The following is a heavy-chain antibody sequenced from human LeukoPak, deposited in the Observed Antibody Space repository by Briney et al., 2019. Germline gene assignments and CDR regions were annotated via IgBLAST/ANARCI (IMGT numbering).Heavy chain of an antibody. Sequence: GGSLRLSCAASGFTFSGFGMHWVRQAPGKGLEWVAVIWYDGSNKYYADSVKGRFAISRDNPKNTLYVQMNSLRAEDTAVYYCARGRGADYGGNSGYFDYWGQGTLVTVSS. CDR2: IWYDGSNK. CDR3: ARGRGADYGGNSGYFDY. D-gene: IGHD4-23*01. J-gene: IGHJ4*02. V-gene: IGHV3-33*01. CDR1: GFTFSGFG.